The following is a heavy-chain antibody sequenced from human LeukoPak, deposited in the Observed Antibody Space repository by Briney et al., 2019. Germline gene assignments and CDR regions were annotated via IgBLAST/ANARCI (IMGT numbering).Heavy chain of an antibody. D-gene: IGHD3-22*01. Sequence: SETLSLTCTVSGGSISSYYWSWIRQPAGKGLEWIGRIYTSGSTNYNPTLKSRVTMSVDTSKNQFSLKLSSVTAADTAVYYCARDSTPRIDSSGYPTSWGQGTLVTVSS. V-gene: IGHV4-4*07. CDR2: IYTSGST. J-gene: IGHJ5*02. CDR3: ARDSTPRIDSSGYPTS. CDR1: GGSISSYY.